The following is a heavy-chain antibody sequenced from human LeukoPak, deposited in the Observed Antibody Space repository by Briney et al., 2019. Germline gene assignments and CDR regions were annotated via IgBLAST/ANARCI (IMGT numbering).Heavy chain of an antibody. V-gene: IGHV4-39*07. Sequence: PSETLSLTCTVSGGSISTGNYYWGWIRQPPGKGLEWIGNIFYSGSTYYSPSLRSRVTISLDTSRNQFSLKLNSVTAADTAVYYCARAYYGSGSYYVDYWGQGTLVIVSS. CDR1: GGSISTGNYY. J-gene: IGHJ4*02. CDR2: IFYSGST. CDR3: ARAYYGSGSYYVDY. D-gene: IGHD3-10*01.